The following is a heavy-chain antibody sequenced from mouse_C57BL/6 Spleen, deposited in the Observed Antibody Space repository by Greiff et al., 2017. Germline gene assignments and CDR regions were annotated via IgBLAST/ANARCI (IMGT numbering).Heavy chain of an antibody. CDR3: ARGDGYRPFAY. CDR2: ISDGGSYT. J-gene: IGHJ3*01. D-gene: IGHD2-3*01. CDR1: GFTFSSYA. V-gene: IGHV5-4*03. Sequence: EVKLVESGGGLVKPGGSLKLSCAASGFTFSSYAMSWVRQTPDKRLEWVATISDGGSYTYYPDNVKGRVTLARDNAKNNLYMQMSHLKSEDTAMYYCARGDGYRPFAYWGKGTLVTVSA.